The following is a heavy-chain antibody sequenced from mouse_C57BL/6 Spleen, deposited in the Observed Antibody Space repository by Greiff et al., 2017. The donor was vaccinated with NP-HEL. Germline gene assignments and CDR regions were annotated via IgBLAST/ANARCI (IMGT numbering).Heavy chain of an antibody. J-gene: IGHJ4*01. CDR2: IDPETGGT. CDR1: GYTFTDYE. Sequence: VQLQQSGAELVRPGASVTLSCKASGYTFTDYEMHWVKQTPVHGLEWIGAIDPETGGTAYNQKFKGKAILTADKSSSTAYMELRSLTSEDSAVYYCERVYYGNYGYAMDYWGQGTSVTVSS. D-gene: IGHD2-1*01. V-gene: IGHV1-15*01. CDR3: ERVYYGNYGYAMDY.